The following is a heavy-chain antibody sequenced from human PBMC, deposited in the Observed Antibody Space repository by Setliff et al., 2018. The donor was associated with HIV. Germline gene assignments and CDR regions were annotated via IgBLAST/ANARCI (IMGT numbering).Heavy chain of an antibody. CDR3: ARHAGSRGYYPRPFDY. Sequence: SETLSLTCTVSGGSVIISHYYWAWIRQPPGKGLEWIGSISYSGSTYYNPSLKSRVTISVDTSKSLFSLKLGSVTAADTAVYYCARHAGSRGYYPRPFDYWGREPWSPS. CDR2: ISYSGST. V-gene: IGHV4-39*01. J-gene: IGHJ4*02. D-gene: IGHD3-22*01. CDR1: GGSVIISHYY.